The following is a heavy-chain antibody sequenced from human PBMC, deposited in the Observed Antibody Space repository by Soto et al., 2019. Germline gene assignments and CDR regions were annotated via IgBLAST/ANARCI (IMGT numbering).Heavy chain of an antibody. Sequence: GGSLRLSCAASGFTFSTRPIHWVRQAPGKGLEWVAVISFDGSSKYYAGSVKGRFTISRDNSKNTVYLQMNSLRAEDTALYYCSREGVTYVSDIWGQGTMVTVSS. CDR3: SREGVTYVSDI. D-gene: IGHD2-21*02. V-gene: IGHV3-30*04. J-gene: IGHJ3*02. CDR1: GFTFSTRP. CDR2: ISFDGSSK.